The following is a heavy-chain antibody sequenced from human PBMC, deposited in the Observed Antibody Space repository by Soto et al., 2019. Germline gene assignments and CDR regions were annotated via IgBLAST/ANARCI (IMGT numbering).Heavy chain of an antibody. CDR1: GFTFSSYA. D-gene: IGHD3-22*01. J-gene: IGHJ6*02. Sequence: GGSLRLSCAASGFTFSSYAMHWVRQAPGKGLEWVAVISYDGSNKYYADSVKGRFTISRDNSKNTLYLQMNSLRAEDTAVYYCARVESSGSYYYYGMDVWGQGTTVTVSS. V-gene: IGHV3-30-3*01. CDR3: ARVESSGSYYYYGMDV. CDR2: ISYDGSNK.